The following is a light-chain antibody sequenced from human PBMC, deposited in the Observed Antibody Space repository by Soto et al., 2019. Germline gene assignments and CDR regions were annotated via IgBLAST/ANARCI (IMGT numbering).Light chain of an antibody. V-gene: IGLV2-14*02. J-gene: IGLJ2*01. CDR1: SSDVGSYNL. CDR3: AAWDDSLSGRVV. Sequence: QSALTQPASVSGSPGQSITISCTGTSSDVGSYNLVSWYQQYPGKAPKLMIYEVSKWPSGVSNRFSGSKSGTSASLVISGLRSEDEADYYCAAWDDSLSGRVVFGGGTKLTVL. CDR2: EVS.